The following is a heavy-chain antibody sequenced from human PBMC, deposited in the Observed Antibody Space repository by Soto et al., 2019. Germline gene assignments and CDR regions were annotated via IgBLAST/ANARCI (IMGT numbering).Heavy chain of an antibody. CDR2: IYSGDNT. J-gene: IGHJ5*02. V-gene: IGHV3-66*01. D-gene: IGHD7-27*01. CDR1: GFTVSNNY. CDR3: TRRPGS. Sequence: EVQLVESGGGLVQPGESLRLSCAASGFTVSNNYMSWVRQAPGKGLEWVSFIYSGDNTYYADSVKGRFTISRDKSKNTLYLQMNNLRVEDTAVYYCTRRPGSWGQGTLVTVSS.